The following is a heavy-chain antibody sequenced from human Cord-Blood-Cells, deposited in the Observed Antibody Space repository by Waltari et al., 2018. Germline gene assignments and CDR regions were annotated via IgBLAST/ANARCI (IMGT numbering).Heavy chain of an antibody. D-gene: IGHD3-16*01. CDR3: ASLVFGDRGY. V-gene: IGHV3-48*03. CDR1: GFTFSSYE. CDR2: ISSSGSTI. Sequence: EVQLVESGGGLVQPGGSLRLSCAASGFTFSSYEMNWVHQAPGKGLEWVSYISSSGSTIYYADSVKGRFTISRDNAKNSLYLQMNSLRAEDTAVYYCASLVFGDRGYWGQGTLVTVSS. J-gene: IGHJ4*02.